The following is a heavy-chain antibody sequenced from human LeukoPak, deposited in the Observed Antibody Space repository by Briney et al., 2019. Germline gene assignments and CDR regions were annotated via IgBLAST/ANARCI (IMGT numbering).Heavy chain of an antibody. V-gene: IGHV4-59*01. D-gene: IGHD3-3*02. J-gene: IGHJ6*02. CDR3: ARHFSSQNYGMDV. CDR2: ISYSGNA. Sequence: SETLSLTCTVSDGSSSDYYWSWIRQPPGKGLEWIGYISYSGNAKYNPSLKSRVTISIDTSKTQVFLDLNFVTAADTAVYYCARHFSSQNYGMDVWGQGTTVTFSS. CDR1: DGSSSDYY.